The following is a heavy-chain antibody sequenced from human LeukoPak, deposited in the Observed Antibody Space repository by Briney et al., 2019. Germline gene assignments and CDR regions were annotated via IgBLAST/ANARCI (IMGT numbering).Heavy chain of an antibody. CDR1: GYTFTSYP. D-gene: IGHD4-17*01. Sequence: PSVKVSCKASGYTFTSYPISRVRQAPGQGLEWMGWITTYNGNTHYAQKLQDRVTMTTETSTSTAYMDLRGLRSDDTAVYYCARGYDYGDYVGDFDYWGQGTLVTVSS. CDR2: ITTYNGNT. V-gene: IGHV1-18*01. J-gene: IGHJ4*02. CDR3: ARGYDYGDYVGDFDY.